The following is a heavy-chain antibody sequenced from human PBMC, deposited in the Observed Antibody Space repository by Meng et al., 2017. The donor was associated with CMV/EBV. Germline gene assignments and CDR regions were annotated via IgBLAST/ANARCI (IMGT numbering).Heavy chain of an antibody. J-gene: IGHJ4*02. Sequence: AQLVEVGGGLGQAGGSLRLSCSASGFTVSSNYMSWVRQAPGKGLEWVSVIYSGGSTYYADSVKGRFTISRDNSKNTLYLQMNSLRAEDTAVYYCARDHSGPLSHWGQGTLVTVSS. D-gene: IGHD1-1*01. V-gene: IGHV3-66*01. CDR3: ARDHSGPLSH. CDR2: IYSGGST. CDR1: GFTVSSNY.